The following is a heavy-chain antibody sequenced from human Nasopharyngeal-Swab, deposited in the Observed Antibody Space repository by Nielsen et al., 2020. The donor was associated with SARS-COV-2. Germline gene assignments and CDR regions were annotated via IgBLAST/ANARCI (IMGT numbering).Heavy chain of an antibody. D-gene: IGHD1-1*01. CDR1: GFTFTSYA. V-gene: IGHV3-23*01. J-gene: IGHJ4*02. Sequence: GESLKISCAASGFTFTSYAMTWARQAPGKGLEWVSAISGSGGSTYYADSVKGRFTISRDNSKNTLYLQMNSLRAEDTAVYYCAKEGNWNANDYWGQGTLVTVSS. CDR2: ISGSGGST. CDR3: AKEGNWNANDY.